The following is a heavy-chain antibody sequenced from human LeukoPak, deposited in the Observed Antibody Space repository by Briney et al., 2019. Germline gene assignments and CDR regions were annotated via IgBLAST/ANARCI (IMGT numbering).Heavy chain of an antibody. CDR1: GFTFSTYA. CDR3: ARYCSGGNCYSGLVY. CDR2: IRGGGGST. V-gene: IGHV3-23*01. D-gene: IGHD2-15*01. J-gene: IGHJ4*02. Sequence: GGSLRLSCAASGFTFSTYAMTWVRQAPGRGLEWVSTIRGGGGSTYYADSVKGRFTISRDISKNTLYLQMNNLRADDTAVYYCARYCSGGNCYSGLVYWGQGTLVDVSS.